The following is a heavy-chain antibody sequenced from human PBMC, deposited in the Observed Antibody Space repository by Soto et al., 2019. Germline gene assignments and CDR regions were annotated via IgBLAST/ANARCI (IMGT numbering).Heavy chain of an antibody. V-gene: IGHV4-30-2*01. CDR2: MYHSGTF. D-gene: IGHD3-10*01. CDR3: ARAQFYSGSGNYNNLMFDA. Sequence: PSETLSLTCAVSGGSIGGVGYSWSWIRQPPGGGLEWIGYMYHSGTFLKSPSLKTRLTMSLVMSKNQFSLTLHSMTAADTAVYYCARAQFYSGSGNYNNLMFDAWGQGIQVTVSS. J-gene: IGHJ5*02. CDR1: GGSIGGVGYS.